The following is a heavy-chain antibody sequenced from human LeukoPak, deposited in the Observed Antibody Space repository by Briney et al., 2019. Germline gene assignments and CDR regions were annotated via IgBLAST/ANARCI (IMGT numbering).Heavy chain of an antibody. D-gene: IGHD3-10*01. CDR3: ARKALSPYYYGMDV. J-gene: IGHJ6*01. CDR2: ISAYDGNT. Sequence: ASVKVSCKASGYTFISYGISWVRQAPGQGLEWMGWISAYDGNTNYAQKLQGRITMTTDTSTSTAYVELRSLRSDDTAVYYCARKALSPYYYGMDVWGQGTTVTVSS. V-gene: IGHV1-18*01. CDR1: GYTFISYG.